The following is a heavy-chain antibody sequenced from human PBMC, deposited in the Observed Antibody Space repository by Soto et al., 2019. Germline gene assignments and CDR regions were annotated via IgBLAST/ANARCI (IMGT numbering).Heavy chain of an antibody. CDR1: GFPFAPST. J-gene: IGHJ4*02. CDR2: ISVSVGST. D-gene: IGHD2-21*02. V-gene: IGHV3-23*01. CDR3: AKRDVPHSTSNAYFYDH. Sequence: EVQLLQSGGGLVQPGGSLTLSCGVSGFPFAPSTMSWVRQAPGKGLEWVSTISVSVGSTYSADSVQGRFTVSSDISDNTLFLRLTSLTADDTAVYFCAKRDVPHSTSNAYFYDHWGRGVLLTVSS.